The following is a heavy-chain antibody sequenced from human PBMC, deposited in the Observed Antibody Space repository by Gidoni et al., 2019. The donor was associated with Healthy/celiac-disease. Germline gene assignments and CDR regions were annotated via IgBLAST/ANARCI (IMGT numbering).Heavy chain of an antibody. J-gene: IGHJ4*02. CDR1: GFTFSSYA. D-gene: IGHD6-13*01. CDR2: ISGSGGST. V-gene: IGHV3-23*01. Sequence: EVQLLESGGGLVQPGGSLSLSCAASGFTFSSYAMSWVRQAPGKGLEWVSAISGSGGSTYYADSVKGRFTISRDNSKNTLYLQMNSLRAEDTAVYYCAKDGSIAAAGTFGGIDYWGQGTLVTVSS. CDR3: AKDGSIAAAGTFGGIDY.